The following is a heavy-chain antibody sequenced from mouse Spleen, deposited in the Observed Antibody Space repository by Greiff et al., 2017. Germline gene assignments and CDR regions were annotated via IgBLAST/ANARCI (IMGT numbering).Heavy chain of an antibody. CDR2: INPNNGGT. CDR1: GYTFTDYN. V-gene: IGHV1-22*01. Sequence: VQLQQSGPELVKPGASVKMSCKASGYTFTDYNMHWVKQSHGKSLEWIGYINPNNGGTSYNQKFKGKATLTVNTSSSTAYMELRSLTSEDSAVYYCAKSWVHFDYWGEGTTLTVSS. CDR3: AKSWVHFDY. J-gene: IGHJ2*01. D-gene: IGHD4-1*01.